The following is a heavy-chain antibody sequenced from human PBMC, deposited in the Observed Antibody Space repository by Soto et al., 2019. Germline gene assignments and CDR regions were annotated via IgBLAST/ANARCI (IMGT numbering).Heavy chain of an antibody. CDR2: IHYSGST. D-gene: IGHD3-10*01. CDR3: ARGTYYYRSGSKIDY. V-gene: IGHV4-59*01. Sequence: SETLSLTCTVSGGSISSYYWSWIRQPPGKGLEWIGYIHYSGSTNYNPSLKSRVTISVDTSKHQFSLKLSSVTAADTAVYYCARGTYYYRSGSKIDYWGQGALVTVSS. J-gene: IGHJ4*02. CDR1: GGSISSYY.